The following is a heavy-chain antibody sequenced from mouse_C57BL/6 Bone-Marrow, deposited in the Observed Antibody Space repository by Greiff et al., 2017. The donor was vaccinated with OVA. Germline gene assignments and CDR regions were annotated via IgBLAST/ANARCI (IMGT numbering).Heavy chain of an antibody. J-gene: IGHJ4*01. CDR3: ARPYYGSRRSPYAMDY. Sequence: QVHVKQSGAELVRPGTSVKVSCKASGYAFTNYLIEWVKQRPGQGLEWIGVINPGSGGTNYNEKFKGKATLTADKSSSTAYMQLSSLTSEDSAVYFCARPYYGSRRSPYAMDYWGQGTSVTVSS. CDR1: GYAFTNYL. CDR2: INPGSGGT. V-gene: IGHV1-54*01. D-gene: IGHD1-1*01.